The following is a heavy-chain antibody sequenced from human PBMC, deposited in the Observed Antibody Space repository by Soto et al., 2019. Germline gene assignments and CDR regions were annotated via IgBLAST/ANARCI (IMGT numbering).Heavy chain of an antibody. D-gene: IGHD5-18*01. CDR1: GFTFSSYA. CDR3: ASWDTAMVSIPVDY. CDR2: ISYDGSNK. V-gene: IGHV3-30-3*01. J-gene: IGHJ4*02. Sequence: GGSLRLSCAASGFTFSSYAMHWVRQAPGKGLEWVAVISYDGSNKYYADSVKGRFTISRDNSKNTLYLQMNSLRAEDTAVYYCASWDTAMVSIPVDYWGQGTLVTVSS.